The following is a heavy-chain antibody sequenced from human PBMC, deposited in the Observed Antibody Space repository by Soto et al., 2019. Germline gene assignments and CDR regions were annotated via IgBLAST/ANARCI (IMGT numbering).Heavy chain of an antibody. CDR1: GYTFTSYD. J-gene: IGHJ6*02. CDR2: MNPNSGNT. CDR3: ARDISKGDCQYYYYYGMDV. D-gene: IGHD2-21*02. V-gene: IGHV1-8*01. Sequence: ASVKVSCKASGYTFTSYDINWVRQATGQGLEWMGWMNPNSGNTGYAQKFQGRVTMTTDTSTSTAYMELRSLRSDDTAVYYCARDISKGDCQYYYYYGMDVWGQGTTVTGSS.